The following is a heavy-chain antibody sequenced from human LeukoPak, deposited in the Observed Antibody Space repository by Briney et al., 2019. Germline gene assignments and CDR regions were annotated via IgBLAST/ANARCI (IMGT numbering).Heavy chain of an antibody. V-gene: IGHV4-39*01. CDR1: GGSISSSNYY. CDR2: TYYGGTT. CDR3: AGVRGIISRNWFDP. Sequence: SETLSLTCTVSGGSISSSNYYWGWIRQPPGKGLEGIGTTYYGGTTYYNPSRKSRVTISVDTSKNQFSLKLSSVTAADTAVYFCAGVRGIISRNWFDPWGRGTLVTVSS. J-gene: IGHJ5*02. D-gene: IGHD3-10*01.